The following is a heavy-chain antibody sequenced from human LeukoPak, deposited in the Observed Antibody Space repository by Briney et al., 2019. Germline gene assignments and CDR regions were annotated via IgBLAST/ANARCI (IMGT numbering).Heavy chain of an antibody. D-gene: IGHD5-24*01. Sequence: GGSLRLSCAASGFTFSSYAMHWVRQAPGKGLEWVVVISYDGSNKYYADSVKGRFTISRDNSKNTLYLQMNSLRAEDTAVYYCARAQKRWLIRGFWDYWGQGTLVTVSS. V-gene: IGHV3-30-3*01. CDR2: ISYDGSNK. CDR1: GFTFSSYA. J-gene: IGHJ4*02. CDR3: ARAQKRWLIRGFWDY.